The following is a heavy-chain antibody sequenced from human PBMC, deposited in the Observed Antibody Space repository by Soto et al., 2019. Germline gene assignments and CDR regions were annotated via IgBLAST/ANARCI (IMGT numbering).Heavy chain of an antibody. J-gene: IGHJ3*01. CDR3: ATDLSTSSFGGSFDL. CDR1: GYTFTGQY. Sequence: QVQLVQSGAEVRKPGASVKVSCKASGYTFTGQYLHWARQAPGEGLQWMGWINPSSGGTRYSQYFQGRVTMTRDTSISIAYMEMSSLTSDDTAIYYCATDLSTSSFGGSFDLWGPGTMVTVSS. CDR2: INPSSGGT. D-gene: IGHD3-16*01. V-gene: IGHV1-2*02.